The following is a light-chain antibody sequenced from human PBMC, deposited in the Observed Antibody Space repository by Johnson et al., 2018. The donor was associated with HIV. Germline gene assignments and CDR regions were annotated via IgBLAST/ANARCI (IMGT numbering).Light chain of an antibody. CDR3: GTWDSSLSVV. Sequence: QSVLTQPPSVSAAPGQKVIISCSGGSSDIGNNYVSWYQQLPGTAPKLLIYDNNKRPSGIPDRFSGSKSGTSATLGITGLQTGDEADYYCGTWDSSLSVVFGPGTKVTVL. CDR2: DNN. V-gene: IGLV1-51*01. CDR1: SSDIGNNY. J-gene: IGLJ1*01.